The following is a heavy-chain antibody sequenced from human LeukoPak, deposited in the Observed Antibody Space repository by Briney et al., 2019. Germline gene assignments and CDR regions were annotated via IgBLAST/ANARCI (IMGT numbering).Heavy chain of an antibody. Sequence: GGSLRLSCAASVFTFSNYWVHWVRRAPGKGLVCVSRINRDGSTTKYADSVKGRFTVSRDNAKNTLNLQTNSLRAEDTAVYYCARDKKSGESSEIDYWGQGTLVTVSS. CDR2: INRDGSTT. CDR3: ARDKKSGESSEIDY. V-gene: IGHV3-74*03. CDR1: VFTFSNYW. D-gene: IGHD3-10*01. J-gene: IGHJ4*02.